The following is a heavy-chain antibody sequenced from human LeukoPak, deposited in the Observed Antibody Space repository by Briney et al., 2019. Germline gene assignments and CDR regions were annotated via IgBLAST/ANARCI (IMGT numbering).Heavy chain of an antibody. V-gene: IGHV1-69*13. CDR2: IIPIFPKS. CDR1: GGTFGVNA. J-gene: IGHJ4*02. D-gene: IGHD1-14*01. Sequence: SVKVSCKASGGTFGVNAIHWVRQAPGQGLEWMGDIIPIFPKSNYAQKFQGRVTFTADESTSTAYMEMSSLTSEGTAVYYCARDGVRNMGLRLDYWGQGTLVIVSS. CDR3: ARDGVRNMGLRLDY.